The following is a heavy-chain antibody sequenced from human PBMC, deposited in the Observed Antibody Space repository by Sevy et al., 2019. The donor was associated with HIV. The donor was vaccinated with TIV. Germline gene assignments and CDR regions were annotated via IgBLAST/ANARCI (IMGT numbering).Heavy chain of an antibody. J-gene: IGHJ4*02. D-gene: IGHD3-22*01. CDR1: GYTFTGYY. CDR3: ARALPYSDSSGYYNYFDY. V-gene: IGHV1-2*06. Sequence: ASVKVSCKASGYTFTGYYMHWVRQAPGQGLEWMGRINPNSGGTNYAQKFQGRVTMTRDTSISTAYMELSRLRSDDTAVYYCARALPYSDSSGYYNYFDYWGQGTLVTVSS. CDR2: INPNSGGT.